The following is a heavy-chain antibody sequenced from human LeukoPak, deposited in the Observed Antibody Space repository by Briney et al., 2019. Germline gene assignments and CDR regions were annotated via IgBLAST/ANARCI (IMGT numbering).Heavy chain of an antibody. CDR1: GFPFKNYQ. D-gene: IGHD2-8*01. CDR2: IEQDGSKK. J-gene: IGHJ4*02. Sequence: GSPRPSFATPGFPFKNYQMSWVRPAPGKGPEGVAKIEQDGSKKYYVDSVEGRFSISRDNAKNSLYLQMNSLRAEDTAVYYCARDWTNLRVGKTGDYWGQGTLVTVSS. V-gene: IGHV3-7*01. CDR3: ARDWTNLRVGKTGDY.